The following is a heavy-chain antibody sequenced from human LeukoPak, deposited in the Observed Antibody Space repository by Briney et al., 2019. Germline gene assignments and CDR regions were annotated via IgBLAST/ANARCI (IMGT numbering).Heavy chain of an antibody. D-gene: IGHD2-2*01. Sequence: GGSLRLSCAASGFTFSIYAMSWVGQAPGKGLEWVSAISGSGGSTYYADSVKGRFTISRDNYKNTLYLQMNSLRAEDTAVYYCAKDEGIVVVPAASDAFDIWGQGTMVTVSS. CDR2: ISGSGGST. CDR3: AKDEGIVVVPAASDAFDI. CDR1: GFTFSIYA. V-gene: IGHV3-23*01. J-gene: IGHJ3*02.